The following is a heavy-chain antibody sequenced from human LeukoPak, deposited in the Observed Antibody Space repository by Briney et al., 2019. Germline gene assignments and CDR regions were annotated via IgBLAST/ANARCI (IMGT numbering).Heavy chain of an antibody. J-gene: IGHJ3*02. V-gene: IGHV3-23*01. CDR3: ALYCSGGSCYSMGGAFDI. CDR1: GFTFRRYD. D-gene: IGHD2-15*01. Sequence: PGGSLRLSCAASGFTFRRYDMSWVRQAPGKGLEWVSAISGNGASTYYVDSVKGRFTISRDNSKNTLYLQMNSLRAEDTAVYYCALYCSGGSCYSMGGAFDIWGQGTVVTVSS. CDR2: ISGNGAST.